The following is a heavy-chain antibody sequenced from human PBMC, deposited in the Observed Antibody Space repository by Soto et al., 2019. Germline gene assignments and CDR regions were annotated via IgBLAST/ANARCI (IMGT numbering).Heavy chain of an antibody. CDR1: GFTFINYA. V-gene: IGHV3-23*01. Sequence: PGGSLRLSCAASGFTFINYAMSWVRQAPGKGLGWVSTVSASGGSTYYADSVKGRFTISRDNSKNTLYLQMNSLRAEDTAVCYCAKGGGYDWDYFDYWGQGTLVTVSS. CDR3: AKGGGYDWDYFDY. CDR2: VSASGGST. J-gene: IGHJ4*02. D-gene: IGHD5-12*01.